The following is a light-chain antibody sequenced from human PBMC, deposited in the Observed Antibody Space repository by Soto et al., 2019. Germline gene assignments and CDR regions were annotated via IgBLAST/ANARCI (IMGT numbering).Light chain of an antibody. J-gene: IGKJ3*01. CDR3: QQYNSSPPEFT. CDR1: QSVSSSY. Sequence: EIVLTQSPGTLSLSPGERATLSCRASQSVSSSYLAWYQQRPGQAPRLLIFGASYRATGIPDRFSGSGSGTDVTLTISRLEPEDFAVYYCQQYNSSPPEFTFGPGTKVDSK. CDR2: GAS. V-gene: IGKV3-20*01.